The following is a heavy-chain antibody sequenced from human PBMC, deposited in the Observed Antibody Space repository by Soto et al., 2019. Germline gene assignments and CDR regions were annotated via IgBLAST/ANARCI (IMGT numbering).Heavy chain of an antibody. CDR2: IIPIFGTA. CDR1: GGTFSSYA. J-gene: IGHJ4*02. Sequence: SVKVSCKASGGTFSSYAMSWVRRAPAQGLEWMGVIIPIFGTANYAQKFQGRVTITADDSTSTAYMELSSLRSEDTAVYYCGRVGDFWSGYSHGPVDYWGQGTLVTVCS. D-gene: IGHD3-3*01. CDR3: GRVGDFWSGYSHGPVDY. V-gene: IGHV1-69*13.